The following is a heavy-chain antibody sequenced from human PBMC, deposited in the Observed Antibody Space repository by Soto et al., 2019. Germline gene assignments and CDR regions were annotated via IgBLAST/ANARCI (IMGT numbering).Heavy chain of an antibody. CDR2: IDPSDSYT. CDR3: ARTYWSSTSCYMAGY. V-gene: IGHV5-10-1*01. J-gene: IGHJ4*02. CDR1: GDSFTSYR. D-gene: IGHD2-2*02. Sequence: PVESLKNSCKGSGDSFTSYRIRWVRQMPGKGLEWMGRIDPSDSYTNYSPSFQGHVTISADKSISTAYLQWSSLKASDTAMYYCARTYWSSTSCYMAGYWGEGTLVTLSS.